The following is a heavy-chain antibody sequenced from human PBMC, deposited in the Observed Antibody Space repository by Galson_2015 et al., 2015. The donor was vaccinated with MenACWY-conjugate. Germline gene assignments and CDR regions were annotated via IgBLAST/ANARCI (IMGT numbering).Heavy chain of an antibody. Sequence: PALVKPTQTLTLTCTFSGFSLTSTGEGVGWIRQPPGKALEWLAFIYWDDGERYSPSLKSRLTITKDTSRNQAVLTLANMDHVDTGTYCCAHGGYDFGHFDYWGQGSLVTVSS. CDR1: GFSLTSTGEG. CDR3: AHGGYDFGHFDY. J-gene: IGHJ4*02. D-gene: IGHD5-12*01. CDR2: IYWDDGE. V-gene: IGHV2-5*02.